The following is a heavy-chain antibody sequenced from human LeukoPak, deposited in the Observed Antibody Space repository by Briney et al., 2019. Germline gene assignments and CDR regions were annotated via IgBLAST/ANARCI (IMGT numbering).Heavy chain of an antibody. V-gene: IGHV1-18*01. CDR3: ARGKWLLSKNWFDP. Sequence: GASVKVSCKASGYTFTSYGISWVRQAPVQGLEWMGWISAYNGNTNYAQKLQGRVTMTTDTSTSTAYMELRSLRSDDTAVYYCARGKWLLSKNWFDPWGQGTLVTVSS. D-gene: IGHD3-3*01. CDR2: ISAYNGNT. CDR1: GYTFTSYG. J-gene: IGHJ5*02.